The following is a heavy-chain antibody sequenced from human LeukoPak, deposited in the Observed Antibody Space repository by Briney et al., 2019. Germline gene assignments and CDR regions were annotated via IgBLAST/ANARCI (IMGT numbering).Heavy chain of an antibody. CDR1: GGTFSSYA. Sequence: SVKVSCKASGGTFSSYAISWVRQAPGQGLEWMGRIIPILGIANYAQKLQGRVTMTTDTSTSTAYMELRSLRSDDTAVYYCARDDGGATYYYYYGMDVWGQGTTVTVSS. CDR2: IIPILGIA. J-gene: IGHJ6*02. D-gene: IGHD1-26*01. V-gene: IGHV1-69*04. CDR3: ARDDGGATYYYYYGMDV.